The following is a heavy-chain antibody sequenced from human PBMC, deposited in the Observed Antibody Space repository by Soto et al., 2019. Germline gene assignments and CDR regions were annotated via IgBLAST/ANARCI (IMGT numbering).Heavy chain of an antibody. V-gene: IGHV3-21*01. J-gene: IGHJ4*02. CDR2: ISGSTSYI. Sequence: EVQLVESGVGLVKSGGSLRLSCAASGFTFSSYTMNWVRQAPGKGLEWVSSISGSTSYIYYADSVKGRFTISRDNAKNSVYLQMNSLRAEDTAVYYCARMNGAYSNYFDYWGQGTLVTASS. CDR1: GFTFSSYT. CDR3: ARMNGAYSNYFDY. D-gene: IGHD4-4*01.